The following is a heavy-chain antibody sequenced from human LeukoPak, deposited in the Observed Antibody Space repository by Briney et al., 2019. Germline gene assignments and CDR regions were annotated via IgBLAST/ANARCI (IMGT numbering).Heavy chain of an antibody. CDR3: ARRWNYGRNYYIDV. J-gene: IGHJ6*03. D-gene: IGHD1-7*01. V-gene: IGHV4-34*01. CDR2: INDSGTI. CDR1: GGSFSHYY. Sequence: KPSETLSLTCAVYGGSFSHYYWSWIRQSPGMGLDWIGEINDSGTINYNPSLMSRVTISLDKSKNQFSLKLSSATAADTAVYYCARRWNYGRNYYIDVWGKGATVSVSS.